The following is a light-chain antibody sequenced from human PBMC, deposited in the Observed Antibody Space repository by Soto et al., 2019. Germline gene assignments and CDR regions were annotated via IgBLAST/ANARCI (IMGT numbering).Light chain of an antibody. J-gene: IGKJ4*01. V-gene: IGKV3-20*01. CDR2: GAS. CDR1: QSVSSSY. Sequence: EIVLTQSPGTLSLSPGERATLSCRASQSVSSSYLAWYQQKPGQAPRLLIYGASSRATGIPDRSSGSGSGTDFTLNISRLEPEDFAVYYCQHYGSLVLTFGGGTKVEIK. CDR3: QHYGSLVLT.